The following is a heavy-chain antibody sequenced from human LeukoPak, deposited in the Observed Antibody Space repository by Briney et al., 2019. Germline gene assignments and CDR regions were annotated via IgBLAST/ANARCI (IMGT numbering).Heavy chain of an antibody. V-gene: IGHV4-30-4*01. CDR3: ARMPYYDILTGYYGGYFDY. D-gene: IGHD3-9*01. CDR2: IYYSGST. J-gene: IGHJ4*02. Sequence: SQTLSPTCTVSGGSISSGDYYWSWIRQPPGKGLEWIGYIYYSGSTYYNPSLKSRVTISVDTSKNQFSLKLSSVTAADTAVYYCARMPYYDILTGYYGGYFDYWGQGTPVTVSS. CDR1: GGSISSGDYY.